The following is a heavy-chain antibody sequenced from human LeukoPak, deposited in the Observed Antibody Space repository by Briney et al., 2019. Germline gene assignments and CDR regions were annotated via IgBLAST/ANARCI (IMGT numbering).Heavy chain of an antibody. CDR2: ISGSGGST. V-gene: IGHV3-23*01. D-gene: IGHD3-10*01. J-gene: IGHJ6*02. Sequence: GGSLRLSCAASGFTFSSSAMSWVRQAPGKGLEWVSAISGSGGSTYYADSVKGRFTISRDNSKNTLYLQMNSLRAEDTAVYYCAKVPYGSGSFYYYGMDVWGQGTTVTVSS. CDR1: GFTFSSSA. CDR3: AKVPYGSGSFYYYGMDV.